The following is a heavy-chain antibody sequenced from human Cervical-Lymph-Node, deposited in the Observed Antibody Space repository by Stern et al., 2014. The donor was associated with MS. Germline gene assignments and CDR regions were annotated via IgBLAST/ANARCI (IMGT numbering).Heavy chain of an antibody. CDR2: IYYGGGT. Sequence: VQLEESGPGLVKPSETLSLTCTVSGASITSSSYYWGWIRQSPGKGLEWIGNIYYGGGTHYNPPLESRLAMSVDTPKNQLPLKRSSLTAADTAVYYCEAAPGRGDAFDFWGQGTGGSVSS. D-gene: IGHD6-13*01. CDR1: GASITSSSYY. V-gene: IGHV4-39*01. CDR3: EAAPGRGDAFDF. J-gene: IGHJ3*01.